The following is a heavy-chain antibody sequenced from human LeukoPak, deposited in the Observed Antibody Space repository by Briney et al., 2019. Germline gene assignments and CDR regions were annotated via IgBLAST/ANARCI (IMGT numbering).Heavy chain of an antibody. Sequence: SETLSLTCAVSGASISSSNYYWGWVRQSPGTGLEWIGSIYHSGSTYYNPSLKSRVTISVDTSKNQFSLKLSSVTAADTAVYYCARIRPVVVVINALVDYWGQGTLVTVSS. CDR2: IYHSGST. CDR3: ARIRPVVVVINALVDY. D-gene: IGHD3-22*01. J-gene: IGHJ4*02. CDR1: GASISSSNYY. V-gene: IGHV4-39*07.